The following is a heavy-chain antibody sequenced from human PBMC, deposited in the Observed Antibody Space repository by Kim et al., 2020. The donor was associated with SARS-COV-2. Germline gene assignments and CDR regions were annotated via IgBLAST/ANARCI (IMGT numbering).Heavy chain of an antibody. CDR2: IYPGDSDT. CDR1: GYRFTTYW. D-gene: IGHD3-22*01. Sequence: GESLKISCKGSGYRFTTYWIGWVRQMPGKGLEWMGIIYPGDSDTRYSPSFQGQVTISADKSISTAYLQWSSLKASDTAMYYCARQPDYYDSSGYYPARGFDNWGQGTLVTVSS. V-gene: IGHV5-51*01. CDR3: ARQPDYYDSSGYYPARGFDN. J-gene: IGHJ4*02.